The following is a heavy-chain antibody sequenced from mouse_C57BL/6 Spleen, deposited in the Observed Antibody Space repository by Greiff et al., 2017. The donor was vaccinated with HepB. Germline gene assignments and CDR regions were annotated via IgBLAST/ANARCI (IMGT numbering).Heavy chain of an antibody. CDR1: GFTFSSYA. CDR3: TRDREIYDGYYAMDY. V-gene: IGHV5-9-1*02. J-gene: IGHJ4*01. D-gene: IGHD2-3*01. CDR2: ISSGGDYI. Sequence: DVMLVESGEGLVKPGGSLKLSCAASGFTFSSYAMSWVRQTPEKRLEWVAYISSGGDYIYYADTVKGRFTISRDNARNTLYLQMSSLKSEDTAMYYCTRDREIYDGYYAMDYWGQGTSVTVSS.